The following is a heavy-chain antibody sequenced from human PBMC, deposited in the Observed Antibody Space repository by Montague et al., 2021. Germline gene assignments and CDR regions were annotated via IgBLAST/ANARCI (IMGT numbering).Heavy chain of an antibody. J-gene: IGHJ6*03. CDR1: RSLINSYYY. V-gene: IGHV4-38-2*02. Sequence: SETLSLTCTVSRSLINSYYYWGWIRQPPGKVLWCMGIVSHGGSTYYNPSLKSRVTISVDTSNNHFSLILSSVTAADTAMYYCARERDRYYYMDIWGKGTTITVSS. CDR3: ARERDRYYYMDI. CDR2: VSHGGST.